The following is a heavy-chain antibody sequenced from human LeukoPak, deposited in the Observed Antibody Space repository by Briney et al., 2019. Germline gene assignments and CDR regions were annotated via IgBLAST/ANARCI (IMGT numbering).Heavy chain of an antibody. CDR3: ARHRSGITMVRGVIIYYYYMDV. Sequence: ASVKVSCKASGYTFTGYYIHWVRQAPGQGLEWMGWINPNTGDTNYAQKFQGRVTMTRDTSISTAYMELTRLRSDDTAVYYCARHRSGITMVRGVIIYYYYMDVWGKGTTVTISS. J-gene: IGHJ6*03. CDR2: INPNTGDT. D-gene: IGHD3-10*01. V-gene: IGHV1-2*02. CDR1: GYTFTGYY.